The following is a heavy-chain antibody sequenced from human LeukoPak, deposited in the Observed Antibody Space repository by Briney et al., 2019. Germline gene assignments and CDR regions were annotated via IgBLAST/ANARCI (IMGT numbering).Heavy chain of an antibody. V-gene: IGHV3-30-3*01. J-gene: IGHJ4*02. D-gene: IGHD6-19*01. Sequence: GGSLRLSCAASGFTFSSYAMSWVRQAPGKGLGWVAVISYDGSNKYYADSVKGRFTISRDNSKNTLYLQMNSLRAEDTAVYYCASPPSGWQRYYFDYWGQGTLVTVSS. CDR2: ISYDGSNK. CDR1: GFTFSSYA. CDR3: ASPPSGWQRYYFDY.